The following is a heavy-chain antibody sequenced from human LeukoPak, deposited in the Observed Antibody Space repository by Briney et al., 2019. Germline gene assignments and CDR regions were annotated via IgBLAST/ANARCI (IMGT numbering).Heavy chain of an antibody. Sequence: SETLSLTCTVSGGSISSGGYYWSWIRQHPGKGLEWIGYIYYSGSTYYNPSLKSRVTISVDTSKNQISLKLSSVTAADTAVYYCAREASLASYYFDYWGQGTLVTVSS. J-gene: IGHJ4*02. CDR1: GGSISSGGYY. CDR3: AREASLASYYFDY. CDR2: IYYSGST. V-gene: IGHV4-31*03.